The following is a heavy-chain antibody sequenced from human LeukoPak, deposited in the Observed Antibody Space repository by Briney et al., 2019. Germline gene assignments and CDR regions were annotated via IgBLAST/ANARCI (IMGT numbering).Heavy chain of an antibody. CDR3: AGDQGDYVWGSYRYKTSPFDY. D-gene: IGHD3-16*02. CDR2: INPSGGST. V-gene: IGHV1-46*01. J-gene: IGHJ4*02. Sequence: ASVKVSCKASGYTFTSYYMHWVRQAPGQGLEWMGIINPSGGSTSYAQKFQGRVTMTRDTSTSTVYMELSSLRSEDTAVYYCAGDQGDYVWGSYRYKTSPFDYWGQGTLATVSS. CDR1: GYTFTSYY.